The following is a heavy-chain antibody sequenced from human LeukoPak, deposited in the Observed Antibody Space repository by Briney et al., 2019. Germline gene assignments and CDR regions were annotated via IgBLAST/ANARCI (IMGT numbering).Heavy chain of an antibody. CDR1: GFTFSSYE. CDR2: ISSAGSTV. V-gene: IGHV3-48*03. CDR3: ARDRRFSFDY. Sequence: PGGSLRLSCAASGFTFSSYEMNWVRQAPGKGLEWVSYISSAGSTVCYADSVKGRFTISRDNAKNSLYLQMHSLRAEDTAVYYCARDRRFSFDYWGQGTLVTVSS. J-gene: IGHJ4*02.